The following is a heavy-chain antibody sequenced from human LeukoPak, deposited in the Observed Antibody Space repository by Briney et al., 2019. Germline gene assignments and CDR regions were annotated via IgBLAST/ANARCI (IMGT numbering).Heavy chain of an antibody. CDR3: ARPQNYCGGDCYSYAFDI. CDR2: IIPIFGTA. J-gene: IGHJ3*02. CDR1: GGTFSSYA. V-gene: IGHV1-69*05. Sequence: ASVKVSCKASGGTFSSYAISWVRQAPGQGLEWMGGIIPIFGTANYAQKFQGRVTITTDESTSTAYMELSSLRSEDTAVYYCARPQNYCGGDCYSYAFDIWGQGTMVAVSS. D-gene: IGHD2-21*02.